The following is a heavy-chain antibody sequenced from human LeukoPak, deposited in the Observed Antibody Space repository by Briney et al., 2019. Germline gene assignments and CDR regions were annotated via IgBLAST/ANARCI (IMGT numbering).Heavy chain of an antibody. CDR3: ARDVGWELLGFNRFDP. Sequence: PGGSLRLSCAASGFTLSSYSMNWVRQAPGKGLEWVSYISSSSSTIYYADSVKGRFTISRDNAKNSLYLQMNSLRDEDTAVYYCARDVGWELLGFNRFDPWGQGTLVTVSS. J-gene: IGHJ5*02. CDR2: ISSSSSTI. V-gene: IGHV3-48*02. D-gene: IGHD1-26*01. CDR1: GFTLSSYS.